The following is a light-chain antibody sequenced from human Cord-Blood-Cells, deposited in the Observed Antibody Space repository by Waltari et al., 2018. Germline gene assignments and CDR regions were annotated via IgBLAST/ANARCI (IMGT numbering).Light chain of an antibody. J-gene: IGLJ1*01. CDR1: SSDVGGYNY. Sequence: QSALTQPASVSGSPGQSITISCPGTSSDVGGYNYVSWYQQHPGKAPKLMIYEVSNRPTGVSNGVAGSKSGNTASLAISGLQAEDEADYYCSAYTSSSTYVFGTGTKVTVL. CDR2: EVS. CDR3: SAYTSSSTYV. V-gene: IGLV2-14*01.